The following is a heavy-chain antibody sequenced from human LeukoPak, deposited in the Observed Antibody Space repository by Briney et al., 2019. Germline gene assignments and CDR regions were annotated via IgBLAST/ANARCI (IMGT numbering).Heavy chain of an antibody. V-gene: IGHV1-58*02. CDR3: AADRVVGYGMDV. CDR1: GFTCTSSA. Sequence: AVKVSCKASGFTCTSSAMQWVRQASGQRLEWIGWIVVGSGNTDYAQKIQERVTITRDVSTSTADMELSRLRSEDTAVYYCAADRVVGYGMDVWGQGTTVSDSS. D-gene: IGHD2-15*01. CDR2: IVVGSGNT. J-gene: IGHJ6*02.